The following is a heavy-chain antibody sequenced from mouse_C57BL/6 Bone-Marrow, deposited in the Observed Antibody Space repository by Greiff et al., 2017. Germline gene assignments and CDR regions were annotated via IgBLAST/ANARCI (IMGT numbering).Heavy chain of an antibody. Sequence: DVQLVESGGGLVQSGRSLRLSCATSGFTFSDFYMEWVRQAPGKGLEWIAASRNKANDYTTEYSASVKGRFIVSRDTSQSTLYLQMNALISEDTAIYYCARDAPYDYPWYFDVWGTGTTVTVSS. CDR3: ARDAPYDYPWYFDV. CDR1: GFTFSDFY. D-gene: IGHD2-4*01. J-gene: IGHJ1*03. V-gene: IGHV7-1*01. CDR2: SRNKANDYTT.